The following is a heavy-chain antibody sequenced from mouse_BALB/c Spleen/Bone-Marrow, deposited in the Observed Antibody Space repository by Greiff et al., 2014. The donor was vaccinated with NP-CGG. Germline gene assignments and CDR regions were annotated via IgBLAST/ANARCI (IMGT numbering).Heavy chain of an antibody. D-gene: IGHD1-1*01. J-gene: IGHJ4*01. V-gene: IGHV1-4*01. CDR1: GYTFTRYT. Sequence: QVQLKESGAELARPGASVKMSCQASGYTFTRYTMHWEKQRPGQGLEWIGYINPSSAYTNYNQKFKDKATLTAGKSSSTAYMQLSSLTSEDSAVYYCTIRYYAMDYWGQGTSVTVSS. CDR3: TIRYYAMDY. CDR2: INPSSAYT.